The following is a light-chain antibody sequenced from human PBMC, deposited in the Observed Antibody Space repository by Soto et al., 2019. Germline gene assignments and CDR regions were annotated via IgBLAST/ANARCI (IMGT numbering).Light chain of an antibody. V-gene: IGLV2-11*01. CDR3: CSYARSYTLEV. Sequence: QSVLTQPPSVSGSPGQSVTISCTGSSNAIGGYNNVSWYQQHPGKATKLMIHDVSTRPSGVRDRFSGSKSGNTASLSISGLQAEDEADYYCCSYARSYTLEVFGGGTKLTVL. J-gene: IGLJ2*01. CDR2: DVS. CDR1: SNAIGGYNN.